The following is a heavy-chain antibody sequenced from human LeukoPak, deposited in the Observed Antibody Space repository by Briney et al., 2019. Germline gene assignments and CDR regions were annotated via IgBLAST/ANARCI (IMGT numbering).Heavy chain of an antibody. CDR2: IIPIFGTA. D-gene: IGHD5-18*01. V-gene: IGHV1-69*01. J-gene: IGHJ2*01. CDR3: AKEGDTALVTGYFDL. Sequence: GSSVKVSCKASGSTFGSYVISWVRQAPGQGLEWMGGIIPIFGTAHYAQKFQGRLTITADESTSTVYMEMSSLRSEDTAMYYCAKEGDTALVTGYFDLWGRGTLVTVSS. CDR1: GSTFGSYV.